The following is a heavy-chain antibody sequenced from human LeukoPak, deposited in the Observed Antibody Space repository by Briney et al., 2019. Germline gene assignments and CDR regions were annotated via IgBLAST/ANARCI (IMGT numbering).Heavy chain of an antibody. Sequence: GRSLRLSCAASGFTFSTYWMHWVRQTPGKGLVWVSRINSDGSVKDYAGAVKGRFTISRDNSKSTLYLQMNSLRVEDTAVYFCAREEAPVEGDDAFDFWGQGTLVTVFS. V-gene: IGHV3-74*01. CDR1: GFTFSTYW. J-gene: IGHJ3*01. CDR3: AREEAPVEGDDAFDF. CDR2: INSDGSVK. D-gene: IGHD3-16*01.